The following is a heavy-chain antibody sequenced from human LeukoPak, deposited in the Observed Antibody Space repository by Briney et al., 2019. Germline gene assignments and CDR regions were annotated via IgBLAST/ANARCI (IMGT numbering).Heavy chain of an antibody. Sequence: GGSLRLSCAASGFTFSSYGMHWVRQAPGKGLEWVAVIWYVGSNKYYADSVKGRFTISRDNSKNTLSLQMNSLRAEDTAVYYCARFLYSSGLDYWGQGTLVAVSS. CDR3: ARFLYSSGLDY. J-gene: IGHJ4*02. CDR2: IWYVGSNK. D-gene: IGHD6-19*01. V-gene: IGHV3-33*01. CDR1: GFTFSSYG.